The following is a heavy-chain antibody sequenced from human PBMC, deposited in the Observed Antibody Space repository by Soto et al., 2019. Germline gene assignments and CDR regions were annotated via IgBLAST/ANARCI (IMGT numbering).Heavy chain of an antibody. Sequence: EVQLVESGGGLVQPGGSLKLSCAASGFTFSGSAMHWVRQASGKGLEWVGRIRSKANSYATAYAASVKGRFTISRDDSKNTAYLQMNSQKTEDTDVYYCTRNNQYYYDSSGYNYYYYGMDVWGQGTTVTVSS. V-gene: IGHV3-73*02. CDR1: GFTFSGSA. CDR3: TRNNQYYYDSSGYNYYYYGMDV. D-gene: IGHD3-22*01. J-gene: IGHJ6*02. CDR2: IRSKANSYAT.